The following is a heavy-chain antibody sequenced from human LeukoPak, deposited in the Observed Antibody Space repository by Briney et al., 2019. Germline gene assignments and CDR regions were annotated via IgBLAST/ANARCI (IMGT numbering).Heavy chain of an antibody. CDR2: INHSGST. V-gene: IGHV4-34*01. J-gene: IGHJ5*02. CDR3: ARTSQLLSGWFDP. Sequence: SETLSLTCTVSGGSISSYYWSWIRQPPGKGLEWIGEINHSGSTNYNPSLKSRVTISVDTSKNQFSLKLSSVTAADTAVYYCARTSQLLSGWFDPWGQGTPVTVSS. CDR1: GGSISSYY. D-gene: IGHD2-21*02.